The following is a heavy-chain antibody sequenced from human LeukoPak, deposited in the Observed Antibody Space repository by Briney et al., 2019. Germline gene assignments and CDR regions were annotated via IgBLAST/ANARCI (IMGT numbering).Heavy chain of an antibody. CDR3: AKDIGPEVRGALMDY. V-gene: IGHV3-9*01. D-gene: IGHD3-10*01. J-gene: IGHJ4*02. Sequence: PGGSLRLSCAASGFTFSSYWMHWVRQAPGKGLEWVSGISWNSGSIGYADSVKGRFTISRDNAKNSLYLQMNSLRAEDTALYYCAKDIGPEVRGALMDYWGQGTLVTVSS. CDR1: GFTFSSYW. CDR2: ISWNSGSI.